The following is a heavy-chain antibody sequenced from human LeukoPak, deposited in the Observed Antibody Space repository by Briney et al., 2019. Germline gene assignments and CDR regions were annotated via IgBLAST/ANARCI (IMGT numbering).Heavy chain of an antibody. CDR1: GGSISSYY. Sequence: SETLPLTCTVSGGSISSYYWSWIRQPPGKGLEWIGYIYYSGSTNYNPSLKSRVTISVDTSKNQFSLKLSSVTAADTAVYYCARVGFGELYSPFDYWGQGTLVTVSS. CDR3: ARVGFGELYSPFDY. J-gene: IGHJ4*02. V-gene: IGHV4-59*01. CDR2: IYYSGST. D-gene: IGHD3-10*01.